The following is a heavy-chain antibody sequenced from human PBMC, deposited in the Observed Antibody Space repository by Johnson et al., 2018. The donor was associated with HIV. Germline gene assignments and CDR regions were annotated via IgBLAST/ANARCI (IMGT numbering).Heavy chain of an antibody. J-gene: IGHJ3*02. Sequence: VQLVESGGGLVQPGGSLRLSCAGTGFTVSSNYMYWVRQAPGKGLECVSVIYSGGGTYYAASVKGRFTISRYNSKNTLYLHMNSLRPEDTAVYYCARDRSRHITMLLPDYVAFDIWGKGTMVTVSS. V-gene: IGHV3-66*02. CDR3: ARDRSRHITMLLPDYVAFDI. CDR2: IYSGGGT. CDR1: GFTVSSNY. D-gene: IGHD3-10*01.